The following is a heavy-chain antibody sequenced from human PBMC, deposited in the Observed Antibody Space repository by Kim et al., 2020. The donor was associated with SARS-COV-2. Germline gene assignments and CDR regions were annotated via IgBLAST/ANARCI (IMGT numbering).Heavy chain of an antibody. CDR3: ARDRADAFDI. Sequence: STNYNPALKSRVTMSVDTSKNQFSLKLSSVTAADTAVYYCARDRADAFDIWGQGTMVTVSS. CDR2: ST. V-gene: IGHV4-4*07. J-gene: IGHJ3*02.